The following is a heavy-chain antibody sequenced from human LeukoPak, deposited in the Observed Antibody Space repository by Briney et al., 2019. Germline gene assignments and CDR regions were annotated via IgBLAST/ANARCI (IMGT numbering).Heavy chain of an antibody. D-gene: IGHD3-9*01. J-gene: IGHJ4*02. CDR1: GFTFSSYA. V-gene: IGHV3-23*01. Sequence: GGSLRLSCVASGFTFSSYAMTWVRQAPGKGLEWVSAISGSGSTYYADSVKGRFTISRDKSKNTLYLQMNSLRAEDTAVYYCARAKYDILYYFDYWGQGTLVTVSS. CDR2: ISGSGST. CDR3: ARAKYDILYYFDY.